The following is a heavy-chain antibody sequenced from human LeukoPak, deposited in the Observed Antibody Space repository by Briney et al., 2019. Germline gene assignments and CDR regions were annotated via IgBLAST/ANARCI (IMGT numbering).Heavy chain of an antibody. V-gene: IGHV1-2*02. CDR3: ARGEAEARYYFDY. CDR2: ISPNSGGT. Sequence: GASVKVSCKASGYTFTDYNIHWVRQAPGQGLEWMGWISPNSGGTSYAQKFQGRVTMTRDTSTSTVYMELSSLRSEDTAVYYCARGEAEARYYFDYWGQGTLVTVSS. J-gene: IGHJ4*02. CDR1: GYTFTDYN. D-gene: IGHD6-13*01.